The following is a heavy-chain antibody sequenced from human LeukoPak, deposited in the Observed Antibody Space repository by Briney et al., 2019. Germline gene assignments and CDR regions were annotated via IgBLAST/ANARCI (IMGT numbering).Heavy chain of an antibody. Sequence: ASVKVSCKASGYTFTGYYMHWVRQAPGQGLEWMGWINPNSGGTNYAQKFQGRVTMTRNTSISTAYMELGSLRSEDTAVYYCARGLFRSWKWFDSWGQGTLVTVSS. CDR1: GYTFTGYY. CDR2: INPNSGGT. J-gene: IGHJ5*01. CDR3: ARGLFRSWKWFDS. V-gene: IGHV1-2*02. D-gene: IGHD6-13*01.